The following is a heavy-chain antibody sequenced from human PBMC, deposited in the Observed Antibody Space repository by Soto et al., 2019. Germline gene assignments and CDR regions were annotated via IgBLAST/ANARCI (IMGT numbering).Heavy chain of an antibody. V-gene: IGHV5-51*01. CDR2: IYPGDSDT. D-gene: IGHD7-27*01. CDR3: ARHLLTGQYYYYGMAV. Sequence: PXESQKVSWKCSGYSFTSYWIGLVRQMPGKGLEWMGIIYPGDSDTRYSPSFQGQVTISADKSISTAYLQWSSLKASDTAMYYCARHLLTGQYYYYGMAVWGQGTTVTVS. J-gene: IGHJ6*02. CDR1: GYSFTSYW.